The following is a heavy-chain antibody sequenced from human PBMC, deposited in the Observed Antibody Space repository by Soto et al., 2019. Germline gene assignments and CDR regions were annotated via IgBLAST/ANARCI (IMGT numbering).Heavy chain of an antibody. V-gene: IGHV4-30-4*03. CDR3: TKPPRSGTGSGY. CDR2: IYYSGST. D-gene: IGHD3-9*01. J-gene: IGHJ4*02. Sequence: TSETLSLTCTVSGGSISSGDYYWSWIRQPPGKSLEWIGYIYYSGSTYYNPSLKSRVTISVDTSKNTLYLQMNSLSAEDTALYYCTKPPRSGTGSGYWGQGTLVTVSS. CDR1: GGSISSGDYY.